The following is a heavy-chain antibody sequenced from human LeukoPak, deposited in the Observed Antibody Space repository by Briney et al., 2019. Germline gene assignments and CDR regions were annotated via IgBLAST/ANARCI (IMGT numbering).Heavy chain of an antibody. Sequence: GGSLRLSCAASGFTFSNAWMSWVRQAPGKGLEWVGRIKSKTDGGTTDYAAPVKGRFTISRDDSKNTLYLQINSLKTEYTAVYYCTTPPQDYYYGMDVWGQGTTVTVSS. CDR3: TTPPQDYYYGMDV. CDR1: GFTFSNAW. J-gene: IGHJ6*02. CDR2: IKSKTDGGTT. V-gene: IGHV3-15*01.